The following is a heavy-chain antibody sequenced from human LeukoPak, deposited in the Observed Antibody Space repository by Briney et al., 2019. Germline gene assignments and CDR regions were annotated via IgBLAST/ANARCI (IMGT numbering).Heavy chain of an antibody. D-gene: IGHD6-19*01. J-gene: IGHJ4*02. CDR3: ATHSSGWYRKDY. CDR2: INPNSGGT. CDR1: GYTFTGCY. V-gene: IGHV1-2*06. Sequence: GASVKVSCKASGYTFTGCYMHWVRQAPGQGLEWMGRINPNSGGTNYAQKFQGRVTMTRDTSISTAYMELSRLRSDDTAVYYCATHSSGWYRKDYWGQGTLATVSS.